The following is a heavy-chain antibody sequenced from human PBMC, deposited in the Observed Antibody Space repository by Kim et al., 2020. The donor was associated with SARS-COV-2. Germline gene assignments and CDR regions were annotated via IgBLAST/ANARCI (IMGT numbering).Heavy chain of an antibody. CDR2: MNPNSGNT. CDR1: GYTFTSYD. V-gene: IGHV1-8*01. CDR3: ARGVVPAAMIYYYYMDV. D-gene: IGHD2-2*01. Sequence: ASVKVSCKASGYTFTSYDINWVRQATGQGLEWMGWMNPNSGNTGYAQKFQGRVTMTRNTSIITAYMELSSLRSEDTAVYYCARGVVPAAMIYYYYMDVWGKGTTVTVSS. J-gene: IGHJ6*03.